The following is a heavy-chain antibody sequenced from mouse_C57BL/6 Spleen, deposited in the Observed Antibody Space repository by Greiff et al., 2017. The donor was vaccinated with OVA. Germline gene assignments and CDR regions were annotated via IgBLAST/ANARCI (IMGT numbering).Heavy chain of an antibody. CDR1: GYTFTSYW. D-gene: IGHD1-1*01. Sequence: QVQLQQPGTELVKPGASVKLSCKASGYTFTSYWMHWVKQRPGQGLEWIGNITPSNGGTNYTEQFKRKATLTVDKSSSTAYMQLSSLTSEDSAVDYCARYTTVVAGDFDDWGQGTTLTVSS. CDR3: ARYTTVVAGDFDD. CDR2: ITPSNGGT. J-gene: IGHJ2*01. V-gene: IGHV1-53*01.